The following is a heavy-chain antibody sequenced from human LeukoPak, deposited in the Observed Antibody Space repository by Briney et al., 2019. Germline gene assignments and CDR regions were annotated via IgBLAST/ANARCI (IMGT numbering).Heavy chain of an antibody. J-gene: IGHJ3*02. Sequence: SETLSLTCTVSGGSISSGSYYWSWIRQPAGKGLEWIGRIYTSGSTNYNPSLKSRVTISVDTSQNQFSLKLSSVTAADTAVYYCARDAFDIWGQGTMVTVSS. CDR1: GGSISSGSYY. CDR2: IYTSGST. CDR3: ARDAFDI. V-gene: IGHV4-61*02.